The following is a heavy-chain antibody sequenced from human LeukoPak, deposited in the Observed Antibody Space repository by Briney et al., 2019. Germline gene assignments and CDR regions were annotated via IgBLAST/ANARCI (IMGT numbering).Heavy chain of an antibody. CDR1: EFTLSRYW. CDR2: INQDGSEK. J-gene: IGHJ4*02. V-gene: IGHV3-7*01. Sequence: GSLRLSCAASEFTLSRYWMSWVRQAPGKGLEWVANINQDGSEKYYVDSVKGRFTISRDNAKNSLYLQMNSLRAEDTAVYYCATSDYWGQGTLVTVSS. CDR3: ATSDY.